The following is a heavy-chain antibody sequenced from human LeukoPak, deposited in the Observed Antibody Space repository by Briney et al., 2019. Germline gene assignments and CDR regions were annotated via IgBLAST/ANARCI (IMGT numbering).Heavy chain of an antibody. Sequence: SGPTLVDPPQPLTLTCTLSGFSLSTSGMCVSWIRQPPGKALEGLARFDWDDDKYYSTSLKTRLTISKHASKNQVVLTMTNMDPVDTATYYCARVPVGGKYYFDYWGQGTLVTVSS. CDR1: GFSLSTSGMC. CDR3: ARVPVGGKYYFDY. V-gene: IGHV2-70*11. CDR2: FDWDDDK. D-gene: IGHD1-26*01. J-gene: IGHJ4*02.